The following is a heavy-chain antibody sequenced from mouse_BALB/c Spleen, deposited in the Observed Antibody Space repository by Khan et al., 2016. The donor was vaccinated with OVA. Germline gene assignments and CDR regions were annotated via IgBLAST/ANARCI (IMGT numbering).Heavy chain of an antibody. Sequence: EVELVESGGDLVKPGGSLELSCAASGFTFSTYALSWVRQTPDKRLEWVATINTGGDYIYYPDSVKGRFTISRDNAKNILYLQMSSLRSEDTAMYYCARHNYGPFAYWGQGTLVTVSA. CDR1: GFTFSTYA. CDR2: INTGGDYI. D-gene: IGHD1-1*01. V-gene: IGHV5-6*01. CDR3: ARHNYGPFAY. J-gene: IGHJ3*01.